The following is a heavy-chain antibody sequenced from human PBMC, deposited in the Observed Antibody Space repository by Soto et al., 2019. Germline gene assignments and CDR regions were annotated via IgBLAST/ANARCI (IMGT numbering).Heavy chain of an antibody. Sequence: QVQLVQSGAEVKKPGASVKVSCKASGYTFTSYGISWVRQAPGQGLEWMGWISAYNGNTNYAQKLQGRVTMTTDTSTSTAYMELRSLRSDDTAGYYCARVRAGYYYGSGSYYPDYWGQGTLVTVSS. CDR1: GYTFTSYG. CDR2: ISAYNGNT. D-gene: IGHD3-10*01. V-gene: IGHV1-18*01. J-gene: IGHJ4*02. CDR3: ARVRAGYYYGSGSYYPDY.